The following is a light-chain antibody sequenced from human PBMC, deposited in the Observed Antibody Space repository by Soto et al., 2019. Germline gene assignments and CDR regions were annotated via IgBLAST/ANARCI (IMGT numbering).Light chain of an antibody. CDR1: SSNIGSDY. V-gene: IGLV1-47*01. CDR2: RNN. Sequence: QSVLTQPPSASGTPGQRVTISCSGSSSNIGSDYVYWYQQLPGTAPKLLIYRNNQRPSGVPDRYSGSKSGTSACLAISGLRSEDEADYYCAAWDDSLRGPLFGGGTKVTVL. CDR3: AAWDDSLRGPL. J-gene: IGLJ2*01.